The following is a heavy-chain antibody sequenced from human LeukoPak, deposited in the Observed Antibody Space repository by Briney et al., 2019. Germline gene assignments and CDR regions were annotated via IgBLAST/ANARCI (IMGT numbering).Heavy chain of an antibody. V-gene: IGHV3-66*01. CDR1: GFTVSSNY. CDR3: AAETVAAAAQRDY. CDR2: IYSGGST. D-gene: IGHD6-13*01. J-gene: IGHJ4*02. Sequence: GGSLRLSCAASGFTVSSNYMSWVRQAPGKGLEWVSVIYSGGSTYYADSVKGRFTISRDNSKNTLYLQMNSLRAEDTAVYYCAAETVAAAAQRDYWGQGTLVTVSS.